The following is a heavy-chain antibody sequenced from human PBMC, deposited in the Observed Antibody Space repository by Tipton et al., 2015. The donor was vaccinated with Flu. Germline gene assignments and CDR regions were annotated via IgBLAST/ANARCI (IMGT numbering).Heavy chain of an antibody. CDR3: ARGLDRFDY. CDR1: GFAFSSYW. Sequence: SLRLSCAASGFAFSSYWMHWVRQAPGKGLEWVANIKQDGSERHYVDSVKGRFTISRDNAIPSLYLQMNSLRAEDTAVYYCARGLDRFDYWGQGTLVTVSS. V-gene: IGHV3-7*01. J-gene: IGHJ4*02. D-gene: IGHD5-12*01. CDR2: IKQDGSER.